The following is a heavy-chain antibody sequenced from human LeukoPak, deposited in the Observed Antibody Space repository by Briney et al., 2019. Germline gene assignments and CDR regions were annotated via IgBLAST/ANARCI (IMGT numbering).Heavy chain of an antibody. CDR3: ARVRRDYGDYGPFDY. Sequence: ASVKVSCKASGYTFTSYYMHWVRQAPGQGLEWMGVINPSGGSTSYAQKFQGRVTMTRDTSTSTVYMELSSLRSEDTAVYYCARVRRDYGDYGPFDYWGQGTLVTVSS. V-gene: IGHV1-46*03. CDR1: GYTFTSYY. J-gene: IGHJ4*02. D-gene: IGHD4-17*01. CDR2: INPSGGST.